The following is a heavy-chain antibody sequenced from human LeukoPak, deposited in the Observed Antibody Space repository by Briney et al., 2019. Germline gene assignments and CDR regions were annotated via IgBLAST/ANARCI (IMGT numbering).Heavy chain of an antibody. V-gene: IGHV4-59*01. CDR3: ARGFNHVLAGWFDP. CDR2: INYSGST. CDR1: GGSISSYY. Sequence: PSETLSLTCTVSGGSISSYYWSWIRRPPGKGLQCIGYINYSGSTNYNPSLKSRVTISVDMSKNQFSLKLTSVTAADTAVYYCARGFNHVLAGWFDPWGQGTLVTVSS. D-gene: IGHD1-14*01. J-gene: IGHJ5*02.